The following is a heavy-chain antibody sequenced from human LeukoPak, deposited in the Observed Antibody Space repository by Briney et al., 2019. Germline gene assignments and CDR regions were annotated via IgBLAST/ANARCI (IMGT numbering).Heavy chain of an antibody. CDR1: GGTFSSYA. CDR3: ASQGQQWLVREYYFDY. Sequence: SVKVSCKASGGTFSSYAISWVRQAPGQGLEWMGGIIPIFGTANYAQKFQGRVTITADESTSTAYMELSSLRSEDTAVYYCASQGQQWLVREYYFDYWGQGTLVTVSS. J-gene: IGHJ4*02. V-gene: IGHV1-69*13. D-gene: IGHD6-19*01. CDR2: IIPIFGTA.